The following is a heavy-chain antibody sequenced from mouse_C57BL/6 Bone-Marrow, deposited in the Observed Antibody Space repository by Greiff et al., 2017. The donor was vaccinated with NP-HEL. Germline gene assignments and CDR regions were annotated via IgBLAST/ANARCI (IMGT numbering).Heavy chain of an antibody. CDR3: ARDPRYYGSSYWYFDV. J-gene: IGHJ1*03. CDR2: INPNNGGT. D-gene: IGHD1-1*01. CDR1: GYTFTDYN. Sequence: VQLQQSGPELVKPGASVKMSCKASGYTFTDYNMHWVKQSHGKSLEWIGYINPNNGGTSYNQKFKGKATLTVNKSSSTAYMELRSLTSEDSAVYYCARDPRYYGSSYWYFDVWGTGTTVTVSS. V-gene: IGHV1-22*01.